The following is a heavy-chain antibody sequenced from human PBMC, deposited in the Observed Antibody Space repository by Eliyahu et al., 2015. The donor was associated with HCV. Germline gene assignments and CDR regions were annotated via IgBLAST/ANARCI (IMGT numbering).Heavy chain of an antibody. V-gene: IGHV3-21*02. CDR1: GFPXSGYS. J-gene: IGHJ4*02. CDR2: ISSTSTYI. CDR3: ARVARDRCSATTCRGDY. Sequence: EVQLVESGGGLVKPGGSLRLXCVASGFPXSGYSLNWVRQAPGKGLEWVASISSTSTYIYYRDSVRGRFTVSRDNARNSVYLQMNRLEPEDTAVYYCARVARDRCSATTCRGDYWGQGTRVTVS. D-gene: IGHD2-15*01.